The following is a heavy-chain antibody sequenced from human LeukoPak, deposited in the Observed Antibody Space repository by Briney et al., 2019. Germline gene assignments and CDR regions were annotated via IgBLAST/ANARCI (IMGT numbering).Heavy chain of an antibody. Sequence: SVKVSCKASGGTFSSYAISWVRQAPGQGLEWMGGIIPIFGTANYAQKFQGRVTITTDESTSTAYMELSSLRSEDTAEYYCARDNYYGSRRTYYYYYMDVWGKGTTVTVSS. CDR1: GGTFSSYA. CDR2: IIPIFGTA. CDR3: ARDNYYGSRRTYYYYYMDV. D-gene: IGHD3-10*01. V-gene: IGHV1-69*05. J-gene: IGHJ6*03.